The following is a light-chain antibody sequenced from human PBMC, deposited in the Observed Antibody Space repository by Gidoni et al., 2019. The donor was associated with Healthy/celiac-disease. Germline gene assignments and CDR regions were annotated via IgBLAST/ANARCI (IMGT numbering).Light chain of an antibody. CDR1: QSISSW. CDR2: KAS. V-gene: IGKV1-5*03. CDR3: QQYNSYSRT. J-gene: IGKJ1*01. Sequence: DIQMTQSPSTLSASVGDRVTITCRASQSISSWLAWYQQKPGKAPKLLIYKASSLESVVTSRFSGSGSGTEFTLTIRSLQPDDFETYYCQQYNSYSRTFGQGTKVEIK.